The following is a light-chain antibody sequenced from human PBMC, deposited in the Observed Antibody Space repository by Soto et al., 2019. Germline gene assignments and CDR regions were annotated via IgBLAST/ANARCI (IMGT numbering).Light chain of an antibody. V-gene: IGKV3-20*01. CDR3: EQYGSSIT. J-gene: IGKJ5*01. CDR2: GAT. Sequence: EIVLTESPGTLSLSPGERATLSCRASQSVSSSYLAWYQQKPGQAPRLLIYGATSRATGIPDWFSGSGSATDFPLTISRLEPEDFAVYYCEQYGSSITFGQGTRLEIK. CDR1: QSVSSSY.